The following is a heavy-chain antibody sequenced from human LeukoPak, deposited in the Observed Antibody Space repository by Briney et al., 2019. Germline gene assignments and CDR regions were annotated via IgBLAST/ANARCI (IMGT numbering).Heavy chain of an antibody. CDR2: MNPNSGNT. Sequence: ASVKVSCKASGGVFTTYAISWVRQAPGQGLEWMGWMNPNSGNTGYAQKFQGRVTITRNTSISTAYMELSSLRSEDTAVYYCARAPVGLFDPWGQGTLVTVSS. CDR3: ARAPVGLFDP. V-gene: IGHV1-8*01. J-gene: IGHJ5*02. CDR1: GGVFTTYA. D-gene: IGHD1-26*01.